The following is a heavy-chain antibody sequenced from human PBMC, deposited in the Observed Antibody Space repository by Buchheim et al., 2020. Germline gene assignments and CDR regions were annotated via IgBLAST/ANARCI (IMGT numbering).Heavy chain of an antibody. J-gene: IGHJ6*02. Sequence: EMQLLESGGGLVQYGGSLRLSCAASGFIFSSYAMSWVRQVPGKGLEWVSAISDSGDSTYYADSVKGRFTISRDNSKNTLYLQMNTLRAEDTAIYYCAKGEGSYLAYYYYGMDVWGQGTT. CDR3: AKGEGSYLAYYYYGMDV. V-gene: IGHV3-23*01. CDR1: GFIFSSYA. D-gene: IGHD1-26*01. CDR2: ISDSGDST.